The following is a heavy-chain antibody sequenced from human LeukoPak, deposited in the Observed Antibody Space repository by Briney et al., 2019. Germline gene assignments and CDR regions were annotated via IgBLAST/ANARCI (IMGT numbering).Heavy chain of an antibody. J-gene: IGHJ4*02. Sequence: GGSLRLSCAASGFTFNTFIMNWVRQAPGKGLEWVSSITSGGDYIYYADSVKGRFTTSRDNAKNSLSLQLNSLRVEDTAVYYCARGHYDVLAASYRWTPDYWGQGTLVTVS. V-gene: IGHV3-21*01. CDR3: ARGHYDVLAASYRWTPDY. CDR1: GFTFNTFI. D-gene: IGHD3-9*01. CDR2: ITSGGDYI.